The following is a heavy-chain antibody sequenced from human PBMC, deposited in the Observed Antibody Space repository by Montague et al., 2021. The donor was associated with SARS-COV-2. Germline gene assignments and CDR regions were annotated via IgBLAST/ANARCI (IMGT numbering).Heavy chain of an antibody. V-gene: IGHV3-48*03. J-gene: IGHJ4*02. D-gene: IGHD2-15*01. CDR1: DFSFKNYE. CDR2: ISYSGSTK. Sequence: SLRLSCAASDFSFKNYEMNWVRQAPGRGLEWVSYISYSGSTKYYADSVKGRFTISRDNAKASLFLQMNSLRVEDTAIYYCTRDESETSGFDSWGQGTLVTVSS. CDR3: TRDESETSGFDS.